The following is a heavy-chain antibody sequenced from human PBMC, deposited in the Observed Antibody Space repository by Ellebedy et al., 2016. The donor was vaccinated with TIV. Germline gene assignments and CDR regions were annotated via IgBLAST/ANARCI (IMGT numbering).Heavy chain of an antibody. D-gene: IGHD5-12*01. V-gene: IGHV4-39*07. Sequence: MPSETLSLTCSVSGASITTSNYFWCWIRQPTGKGLEWIGSLKFGRESYFDPPLKSRVTMSLDTSKNQFSRTVNSVTAADTAIYYCASHRGFYSGWSFDYWGQGTLTTVSS. CDR1: GASITTSNYF. J-gene: IGHJ4*02. CDR3: ASHRGFYSGWSFDY. CDR2: LKFGRES.